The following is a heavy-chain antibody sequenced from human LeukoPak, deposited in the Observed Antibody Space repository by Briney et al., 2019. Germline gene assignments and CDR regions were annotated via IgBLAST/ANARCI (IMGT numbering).Heavy chain of an antibody. CDR2: IYHTGET. CDR1: GYSTSSGYY. V-gene: IGHV4-38-2*02. Sequence: KASETLSLTCTVAGYSTSSGYYWGWLRQSPGKGLEWIASIYHTGETHYHPSLKSRVSISVDTSNNQFSLRSTSATAADTAMYYCARGRFAEILFDIWGQGTLVTVSS. CDR3: ARGRFAEILFDI. J-gene: IGHJ4*02. D-gene: IGHD3-10*01.